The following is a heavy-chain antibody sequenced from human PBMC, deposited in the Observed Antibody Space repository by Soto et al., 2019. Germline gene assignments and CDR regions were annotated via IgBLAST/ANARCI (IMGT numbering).Heavy chain of an antibody. D-gene: IGHD5-18*01. CDR2: ISYDGSNK. V-gene: IGHV3-30-3*01. J-gene: IGHJ4*02. Sequence: QVQLVESGGGVVQPGRXXXLXCAAXXFTFSSYAMHWVRQAPGKGLEWVAVISYDGSNKYYADSVKGRFTISRDNSENTLYLQMNSLRAEDTAVYYCARVGRGYSYGSLDYWGQGTLVTVSS. CDR1: XFTFSSYA. CDR3: ARVGRGYSYGSLDY.